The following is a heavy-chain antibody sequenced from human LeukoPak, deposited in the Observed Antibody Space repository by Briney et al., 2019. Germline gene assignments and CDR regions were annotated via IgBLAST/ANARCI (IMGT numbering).Heavy chain of an antibody. CDR3: ARGQRSYFRAVDD. V-gene: IGHV4-59*01. D-gene: IGHD1-26*01. Sequence: SETLSLTCTVSGDSISTYYWSWIRQPPGKGLEWIGYIYYSGSTNYSPSLKSRVTISVDTSKNQFSLKLSSVTAADTAVYYCARGQRSYFRAVDDWGQGTLVTVSS. CDR2: IYYSGST. CDR1: GDSISTYY. J-gene: IGHJ4*02.